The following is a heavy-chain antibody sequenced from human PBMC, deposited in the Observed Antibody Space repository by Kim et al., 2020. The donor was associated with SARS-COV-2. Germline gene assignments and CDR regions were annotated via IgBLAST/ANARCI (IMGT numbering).Heavy chain of an antibody. J-gene: IGHJ6*02. V-gene: IGHV3-74*03. CDR3: ARGGHYSYYGVDV. Sequence: TYADSVKGRFTISRDSGKNTLYLQMNSLRAEDTAEYYCARGGHYSYYGVDVWGQGTTVTVSS.